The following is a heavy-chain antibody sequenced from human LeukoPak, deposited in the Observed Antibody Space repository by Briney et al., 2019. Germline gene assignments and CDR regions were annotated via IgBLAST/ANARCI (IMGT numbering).Heavy chain of an antibody. J-gene: IGHJ4*02. CDR1: GFSLITREEC. CDR3: ALTTRGAGAYYFDY. Sequence: SGPALVKPTQTLTLTCTYSGFSLITREECVSWVRQPPGKALEWLALIDWDDDKYYSASLKTRLTISKDSSKNQVILTVTNLDPVDTATYYCALTTRGAGAYYFDYWGQGILVTVSS. D-gene: IGHD3-10*01. V-gene: IGHV2-70*18. CDR2: IDWDDDK.